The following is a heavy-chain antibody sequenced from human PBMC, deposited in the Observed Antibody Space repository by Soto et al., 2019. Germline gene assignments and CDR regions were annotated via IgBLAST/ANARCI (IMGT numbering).Heavy chain of an antibody. J-gene: IGHJ4*01. CDR2: FDPEDGET. CDR3: ATTYQTLKYYYDSSGYPYYFDY. CDR1: GYTLTELS. Sequence: ASVKVSCKVSGYTLTELSMHWVRQAPGKGLEWMGGFDPEDGETIYAQKFQGRVTMTEDTSTDTAYMELSSLRSEDTAVYYCATTYQTLKYYYDSSGYPYYFDYWGHGTLVTVSS. V-gene: IGHV1-24*01. D-gene: IGHD3-22*01.